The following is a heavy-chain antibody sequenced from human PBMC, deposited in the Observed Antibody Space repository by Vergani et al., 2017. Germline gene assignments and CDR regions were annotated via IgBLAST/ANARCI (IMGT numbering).Heavy chain of an antibody. CDR1: GGSISSSSYY. CDR3: ARLNLMDSSGYRY. Sequence: QLQLQESGPGLVKPSETLSLTCTVSGGSISSSSYYWGWIRQPPGKGLEWIGSIYYSGSTYYNPSLKSRVTISVDTSKNQFSLKLSSVTAADTVVYYCARLNLMDSSGYRYWGQGTLVTVSS. V-gene: IGHV4-39*01. J-gene: IGHJ4*02. D-gene: IGHD3-22*01. CDR2: IYYSGST.